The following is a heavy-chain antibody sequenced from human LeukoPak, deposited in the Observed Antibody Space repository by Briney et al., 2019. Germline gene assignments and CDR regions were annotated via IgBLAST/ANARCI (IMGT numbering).Heavy chain of an antibody. CDR1: GFTFSSYG. CDR3: AKDGPLGVRGLHCFDP. CDR2: ISGSGGST. J-gene: IGHJ5*02. D-gene: IGHD3-10*01. V-gene: IGHV3-23*01. Sequence: GGSLRLSCAASGFTFSSYGMSWVRQAPGKGLEWVSAISGSGGSTYYADSVKGRFTISRDNSKNTLYLQMKSLRAEDTAVYYVAKDGPLGVRGLHCFDPWAREPWSPSPQ.